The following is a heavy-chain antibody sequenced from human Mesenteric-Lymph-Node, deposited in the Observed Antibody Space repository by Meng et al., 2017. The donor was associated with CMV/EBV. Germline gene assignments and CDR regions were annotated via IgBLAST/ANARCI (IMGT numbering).Heavy chain of an antibody. CDR1: GFNVRDKY. CDR2: IYRGDNT. CDR3: TGDSVSNPNLDY. Sequence: EVDLVESGGGLVQPGGSLRLSCAASGFNVRDKYMRWVRQAPGKGLEWVCIIYRGDNTYYIDSVKDRFTVSRDNSKNTMYLQMNSLRVEDTAVYYCTGDSVSNPNLDYWGQGTLVTVSS. D-gene: IGHD3-10*01. V-gene: IGHV3-66*01. J-gene: IGHJ4*02.